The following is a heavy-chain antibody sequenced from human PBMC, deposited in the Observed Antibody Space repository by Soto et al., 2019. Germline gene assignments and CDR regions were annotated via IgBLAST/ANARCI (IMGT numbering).Heavy chain of an antibody. CDR1: GFTFSSYG. V-gene: IGHV3-33*01. J-gene: IGHJ4*02. Sequence: QVQLVESGGGVVQPGRSLRLSCAASGFTFSSYGMHWVRQAPGKGLEWVAVIWYDGSNKYYADSVKGRFTISRDNSKNPMYQQTNSLRADDTAVYDCARDYSGGSSAPDYWGQGTLVTVSS. CDR2: IWYDGSNK. D-gene: IGHD2-15*01. CDR3: ARDYSGGSSAPDY.